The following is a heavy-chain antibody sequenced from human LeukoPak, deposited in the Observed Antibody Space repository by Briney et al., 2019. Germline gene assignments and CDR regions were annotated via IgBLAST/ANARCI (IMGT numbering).Heavy chain of an antibody. V-gene: IGHV1-18*01. Sequence: GASVKVSCKASGYTFTTYGINWVRQAPGQGLEWMGWISAYNGDTNYAQKVQGRVTMTTDTSTTTAYMELRSLRSDDTAVYFCAGGSGFYYPDYWGQGTLVTVSS. CDR2: ISAYNGDT. CDR1: GYTFTTYG. D-gene: IGHD6-19*01. CDR3: AGGSGFYYPDY. J-gene: IGHJ4*02.